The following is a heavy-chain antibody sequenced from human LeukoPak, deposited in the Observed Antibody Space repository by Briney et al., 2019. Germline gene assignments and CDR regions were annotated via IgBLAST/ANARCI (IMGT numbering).Heavy chain of an antibody. CDR3: ARETYYDSSGYPAPLIDY. CDR1: GFTFSSYS. Sequence: GGSLRLSCAASGFTFSSYSMNWVRQAPGKGLEWVSSISSSSSYIYYADSAKGRFTISRDNAKNSLYLQMNSLRAEDTAVYYCARETYYDSSGYPAPLIDYWGQGTLVTVSS. CDR2: ISSSSSYI. D-gene: IGHD3-22*01. J-gene: IGHJ4*02. V-gene: IGHV3-21*01.